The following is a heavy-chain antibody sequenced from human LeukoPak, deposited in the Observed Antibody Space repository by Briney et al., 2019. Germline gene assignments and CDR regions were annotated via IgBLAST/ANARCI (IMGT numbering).Heavy chain of an antibody. J-gene: IGHJ3*01. CDR3: VTDWGRAEYYLRAFDL. V-gene: IGHV3-15*01. CDR1: GFTFSNAW. CDR2: IKSNLYLGAT. D-gene: IGHD2/OR15-2a*01. Sequence: GRSLTLSCAASGFTFSNAWLHWLRQAPRKGLERIGRIKSNLYLGATDFPAPFERRFTSSRDDSKNTMYLQIDSLKTDGTAVYYWVTDWGRAEYYLRAFDLGGEGTMVIVSS.